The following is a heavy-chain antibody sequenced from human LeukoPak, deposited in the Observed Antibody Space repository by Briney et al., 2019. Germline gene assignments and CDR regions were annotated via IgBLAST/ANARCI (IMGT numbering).Heavy chain of an antibody. CDR1: GFNVNSNY. J-gene: IGHJ4*02. Sequence: GGSLRLSCTASGFNVNSNYMSWVRQVPGKGLEWVSVIFGGGGTYYADSVKGRFTISRDNSKNTLYLQMNSLRAEDTAVYYCAKLREWELPDLFDYWGQGTLVTVSS. V-gene: IGHV3-53*01. CDR3: AKLREWELPDLFDY. CDR2: IFGGGGT. D-gene: IGHD1-26*01.